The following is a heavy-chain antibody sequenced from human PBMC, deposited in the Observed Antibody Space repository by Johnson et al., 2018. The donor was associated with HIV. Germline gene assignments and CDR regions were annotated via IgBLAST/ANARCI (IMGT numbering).Heavy chain of an antibody. V-gene: IGHV3-30*02. CDR3: AKERRDYDAFDF. Sequence: QVQLVESGGGVVQPGGSLRLSCAASGFTFRSYGLNWVRQAPGKGLEWVALILYDGSKKYYADSVKGRFTVSRDNSKNTLSLQMNSLRAEDTAVYFCAKERRDYDAFDFWGQGTMVTVSS. CDR2: ILYDGSKK. J-gene: IGHJ3*01. CDR1: GFTFRSYG. D-gene: IGHD4-11*01.